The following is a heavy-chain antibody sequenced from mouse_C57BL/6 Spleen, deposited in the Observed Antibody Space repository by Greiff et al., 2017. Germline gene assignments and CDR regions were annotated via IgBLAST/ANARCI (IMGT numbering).Heavy chain of an antibody. CDR3: ARSGGSPDAMDY. D-gene: IGHD1-1*01. CDR2: IYPGDGDT. Sequence: QVTLQQPGAELVKPGASVKLSCKASGYAFSSYWMHWVKQRPGKGLEWLGKIYPGDGDTNYNRQFKGTAPLTADKSSSTAYMQLISLTSEDSAVDVCARSGGSPDAMDYWGQGTSVTVSS. CDR1: GYAFSSYW. V-gene: IGHV1-80*01. J-gene: IGHJ4*01.